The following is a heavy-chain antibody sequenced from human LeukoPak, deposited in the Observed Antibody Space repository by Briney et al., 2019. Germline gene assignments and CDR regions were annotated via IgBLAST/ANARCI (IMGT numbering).Heavy chain of an antibody. CDR1: GGSITAYY. CDR3: AREDYYFDS. V-gene: IGHV4-34*01. J-gene: IGHJ4*02. Sequence: SETLSLTCSVYGGSITAYYWSWIRQPPGKGLEWIGEINHSRGTKYNPSLESRVTILLDASKNEFSLNLNSVTAADTAVYYCAREDYYFDSWGQGTLVTVSS. CDR2: INHSRGT.